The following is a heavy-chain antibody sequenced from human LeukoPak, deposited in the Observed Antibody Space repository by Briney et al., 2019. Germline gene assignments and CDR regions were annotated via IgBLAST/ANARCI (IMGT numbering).Heavy chain of an antibody. V-gene: IGHV3-21*01. CDR3: ARIPGGSGSQYDY. CDR1: GFTFTTYS. J-gene: IGHJ4*02. D-gene: IGHD3-10*01. Sequence: GGSLPLSCVASGFTFTTYSMNWVRLAPGKGLEWVSSISSSGDFIHYADSVKGRFTISRDNAKNSLYLQMNSLRAEDTAVYYCARIPGGSGSQYDYWGQGTLVMVSS. CDR2: ISSSGDFI.